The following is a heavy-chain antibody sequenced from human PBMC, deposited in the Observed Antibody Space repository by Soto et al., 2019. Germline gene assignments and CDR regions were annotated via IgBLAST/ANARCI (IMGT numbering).Heavy chain of an antibody. Sequence: SETLSLTCTVSGGSISSYYWSWIRQPPGKGLEWIGQINHSGSTRYNPSLKSRVTISIGALNQFFVELNSVTAADTAVYYCARQDIVLMVYANDYWGQGTLVTVSS. CDR1: GGSISSYY. CDR3: ARQDIVLMVYANDY. J-gene: IGHJ4*02. V-gene: IGHV4-34*01. CDR2: INHSGST. D-gene: IGHD2-8*01.